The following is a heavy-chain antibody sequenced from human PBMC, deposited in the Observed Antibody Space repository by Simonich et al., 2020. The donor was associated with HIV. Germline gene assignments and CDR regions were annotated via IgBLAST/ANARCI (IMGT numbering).Heavy chain of an antibody. J-gene: IGHJ4*02. V-gene: IGHV4-34*01. D-gene: IGHD3-3*01. CDR3: ARRDRELILYFDY. Sequence: QVQLQQWGAGLLKPSETLSLTCAVYGGSFSGYYWSWIRPPPGKGLEWIGEINHSGITNYKSSLHSRATISVDKSKNQFSLKLSSVTAADTAIYYCARRDRELILYFDYWGQGNLVTVSS. CDR1: GGSFSGYY. CDR2: INHSGIT.